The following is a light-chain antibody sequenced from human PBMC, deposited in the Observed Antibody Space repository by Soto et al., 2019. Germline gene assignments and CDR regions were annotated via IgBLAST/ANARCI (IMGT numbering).Light chain of an antibody. CDR3: QQYGSSPLYT. Sequence: VLTQSPGTLSLSPGERASLSCRASQSISSSYLAWYQKKPGQAPRLLIYGASSRAPGIPERFSGSGSGTDFTLTISRLEPEDFAVYYCQQYGSSPLYTFGLGPRWRS. J-gene: IGKJ2*01. CDR1: QSISSSY. V-gene: IGKV3-20*01. CDR2: GAS.